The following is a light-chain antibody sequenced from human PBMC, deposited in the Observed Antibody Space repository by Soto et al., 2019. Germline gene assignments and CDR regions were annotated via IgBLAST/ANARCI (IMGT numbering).Light chain of an antibody. CDR3: QQYDSLPRT. Sequence: EIVLTQSPCTLSLSPGERATLSCRASQSVSRNFLAWYQQKPGQAPRLLIYAASSRATGIPDRFSGSGSETDFTLTITRLEPEDFAVYYCQQYDSLPRTFGQGTKVEIK. J-gene: IGKJ1*01. CDR1: QSVSRNF. V-gene: IGKV3-20*01. CDR2: AAS.